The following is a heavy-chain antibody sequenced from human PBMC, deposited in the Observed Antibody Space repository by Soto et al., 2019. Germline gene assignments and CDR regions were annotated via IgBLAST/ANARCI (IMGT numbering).Heavy chain of an antibody. CDR3: AKGFDSGDTKHIDH. D-gene: IGHD4-17*01. CDR2: ITNTGITT. CDR1: GFGFSTHA. V-gene: IGHV3-23*01. J-gene: IGHJ4*02. Sequence: AGGSLRLSCAASGFGFSTHALSWVRQAPGKGLGWLSSITNTGITTHYADSVKGRFTISRENSRNTLHLQMNNLRVDDTAVYYCAKGFDSGDTKHIDHWGQGTLVTVSS.